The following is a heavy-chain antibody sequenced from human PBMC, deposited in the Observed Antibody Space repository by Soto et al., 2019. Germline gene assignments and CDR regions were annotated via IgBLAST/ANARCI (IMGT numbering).Heavy chain of an antibody. CDR3: ARRYNWNGDDGFDI. Sequence: QLQLQESGPGLVKPSETLSLTCTVSGGTISMRGYYWGWIRQPPGKGLEWIGSVHYSGSTYYNPSLKSRVTISEDTSKNQFSLRLSSVTAADTSVYFCARRYNWNGDDGFDIWGHGTVVSVSS. CDR1: GGTISMRGYY. V-gene: IGHV4-39*01. J-gene: IGHJ3*02. D-gene: IGHD1-1*01. CDR2: VHYSGST.